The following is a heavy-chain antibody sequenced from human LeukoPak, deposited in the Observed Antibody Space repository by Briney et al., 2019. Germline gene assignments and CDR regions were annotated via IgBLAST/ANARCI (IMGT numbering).Heavy chain of an antibody. CDR3: VKSVSTGLGVIDF. CDR2: ISFDGSNK. Sequence: GRSLRLSCAASGFAFSSCGMRWVRQAPGKGLEWVAFISFDGSNKYSADSVKGRFTISRDNSKNTLFLQMNTLRAEDTAIYYCVKSVSTGLGVIDFWGQGTLVTVSS. V-gene: IGHV3-30*18. J-gene: IGHJ4*02. CDR1: GFAFSSCG. D-gene: IGHD3-9*01.